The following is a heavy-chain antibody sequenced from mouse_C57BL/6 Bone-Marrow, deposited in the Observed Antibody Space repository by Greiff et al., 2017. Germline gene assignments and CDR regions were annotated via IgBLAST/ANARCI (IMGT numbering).Heavy chain of an antibody. CDR1: GYTFTSYW. J-gene: IGHJ1*03. D-gene: IGHD1-1*01. Sequence: QVQLKQPGAELVKPGASVKLSCKASGYTFTSYWMHWVKQRPGRGLEWIGRIDPNSGGTKYNEKFKSKATLTVDKPSSTAYMQLSSLTSEAAAVYYCARITAVVATCDVWGTGTTVTVSS. CDR3: ARITAVVATCDV. V-gene: IGHV1-72*01. CDR2: IDPNSGGT.